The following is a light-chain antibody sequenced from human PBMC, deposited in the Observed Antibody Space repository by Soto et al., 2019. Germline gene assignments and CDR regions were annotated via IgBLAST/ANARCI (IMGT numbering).Light chain of an antibody. CDR1: QTISSW. V-gene: IGKV1-5*01. J-gene: IGKJ1*01. CDR3: QQYTNYPWT. CDR2: DAS. Sequence: DIHLTHSHSTLSVSVGTRVTITCRASQTISSWLAWYQQKTGKDPKLLIFDASILESGVPSRFSGSGSGTEFTLTISSLQPDDFATYYCQQYTNYPWTLGQGTKVDIK.